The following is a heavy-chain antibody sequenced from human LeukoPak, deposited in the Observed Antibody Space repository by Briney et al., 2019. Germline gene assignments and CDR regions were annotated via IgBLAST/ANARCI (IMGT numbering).Heavy chain of an antibody. V-gene: IGHV1-46*01. Sequence: ASVKVSCKASGYSFTSYYMHWVRQAPGQGLEWMGFINPSGSSAAYAQKFQGRLTMTRDMFTSTDYMELTSLTSDDTAVYFCARDNSVGDYAWWFDPWGQGTLVTVSS. CDR3: ARDNSVGDYAWWFDP. CDR1: GYSFTSYY. CDR2: INPSGSSA. J-gene: IGHJ5*02. D-gene: IGHD1-26*01.